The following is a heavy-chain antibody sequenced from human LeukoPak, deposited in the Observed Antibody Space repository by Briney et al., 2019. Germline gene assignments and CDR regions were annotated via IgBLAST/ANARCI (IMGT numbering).Heavy chain of an antibody. CDR2: ISSSGDTM. V-gene: IGHV3-11*04. J-gene: IGHJ4*02. CDR1: GLSLSDYY. CDR3: AREVTPYY. D-gene: IGHD2-21*02. Sequence: PGGSLRLSCAASGLSLSDYYISWIRQAPGKGLQWISYISSSGDTMYYADSVKGRFTISRDNAKNSVYLEMNSLRAEDAAVYYCAREVTPYYWGQGTLVTVSS.